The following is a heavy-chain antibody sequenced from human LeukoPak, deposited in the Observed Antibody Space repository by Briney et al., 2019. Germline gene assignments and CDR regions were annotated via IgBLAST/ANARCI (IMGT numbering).Heavy chain of an antibody. CDR1: GYTLTELS. V-gene: IGHV1-24*01. CDR3: ARDFRELVWFGELNF. J-gene: IGHJ4*02. CDR2: FDPEDGET. Sequence: ASVKVSCKVSGYTLTELSMHWVRQAPGKGLEWMGGFDPEDGETIYAQKFQGRVTMTRDTSITTAYMELSRLRSDDTAVYYCARDFRELVWFGELNFWGQGTLVTVSS. D-gene: IGHD3-10*01.